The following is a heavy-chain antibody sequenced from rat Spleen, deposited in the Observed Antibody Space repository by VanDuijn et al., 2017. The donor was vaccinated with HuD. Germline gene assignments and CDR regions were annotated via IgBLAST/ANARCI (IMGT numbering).Heavy chain of an antibody. J-gene: IGHJ1*01. CDR1: GFTFSDYY. CDR3: TRAPITTPYCGYFDF. V-gene: IGHV5-7*01. Sequence: EVQLVESDGGLVQPGRSLKLSCAASGFTFSDYYMAWVRQTPKRGLEWVAIISSSGSRFYYPDSVKGRFTVSRDNSKNSLYLQMNSLRSEDTATYYCTRAPITTPYCGYFDFWGPGTMVTVSS. D-gene: IGHD1-10*01. CDR2: ISSSGSRF.